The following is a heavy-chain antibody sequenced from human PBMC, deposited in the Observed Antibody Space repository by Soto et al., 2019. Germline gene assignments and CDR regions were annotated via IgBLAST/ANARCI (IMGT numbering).Heavy chain of an antibody. J-gene: IGHJ5*02. D-gene: IGHD1-26*01. Sequence: QVQLVQSGAEVKKPGSSVKVSCKASGGTFSSYAISWVRQAPGQGLEWMGGIIPIFGTANYAQKFQGRVTMTADESTRTAYLELSRLRYEDTAGYDCARGAATGSPGGWCDPWGQGTLVTVSS. CDR2: IIPIFGTA. CDR1: GGTFSSYA. V-gene: IGHV1-69*12. CDR3: ARGAATGSPGGWCDP.